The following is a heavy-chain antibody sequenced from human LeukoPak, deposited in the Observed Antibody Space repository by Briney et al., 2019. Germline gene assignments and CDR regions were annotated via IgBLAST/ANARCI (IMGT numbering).Heavy chain of an antibody. V-gene: IGHV3-7*01. D-gene: IGHD6-13*01. CDR3: ARDIYSSSWPYYYYYYMDV. Sequence: GGSLRLSCAASGFTFSSYWMSWVRQAPGKGLEWVANIKQDGSEKYYVDSVKGRFTISRDNAKNSLYLQMNSLRAEDTAVYYCARDIYSSSWPYYYYYYMDVWGKGTTVTVSS. J-gene: IGHJ6*03. CDR2: IKQDGSEK. CDR1: GFTFSSYW.